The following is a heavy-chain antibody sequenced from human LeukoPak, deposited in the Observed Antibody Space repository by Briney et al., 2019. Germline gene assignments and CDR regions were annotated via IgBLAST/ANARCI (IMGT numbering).Heavy chain of an antibody. D-gene: IGHD5-12*01. Sequence: PGGSLRLSCAASGFTFSSYGMHWVRQAPGKGLEWVAFIRYDGSNKYYADSVKGRFTIFRDNSKNTLYLQMNSLRAEDTAVYYCARGPGYSGYDLDYWGQGTLVTVSS. CDR2: IRYDGSNK. J-gene: IGHJ4*02. CDR3: ARGPGYSGYDLDY. V-gene: IGHV3-30*02. CDR1: GFTFSSYG.